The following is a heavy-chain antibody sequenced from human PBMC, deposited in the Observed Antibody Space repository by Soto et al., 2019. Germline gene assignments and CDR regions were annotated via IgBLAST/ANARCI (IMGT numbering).Heavy chain of an antibody. V-gene: IGHV3-23*01. D-gene: IGHD3-16*01. CDR1: GFTFSSYA. J-gene: IGHJ6*02. CDR3: AKERVGGVMDYYYGMDV. CDR2: ISGSGGST. Sequence: GSLRLSCAASGFTFSSYAMSWVRQAPGKGLEWVSAISGSGGSTYYADSVKGRFTISRDNSKNTLYMQMNSLRAEDTAVYYCAKERVGGVMDYYYGMDVWGQGTTVTVSS.